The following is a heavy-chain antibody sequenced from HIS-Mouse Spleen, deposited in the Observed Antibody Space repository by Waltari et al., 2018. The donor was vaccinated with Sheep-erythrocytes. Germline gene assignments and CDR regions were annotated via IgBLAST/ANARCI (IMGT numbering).Heavy chain of an antibody. V-gene: IGHV3-23*01. Sequence: EVQLLESGGGLVQPGGSLRLSCAASGFTFSSYAMSWVRQAPGKGLEWGSAISGSGGRTYYADSVKGRLTISRDNSKNTLYLQMNSLRAEDTAVYYCAKRRTGDGGLDYWGQGTLVTVSS. CDR2: ISGSGGRT. CDR3: AKRRTGDGGLDY. J-gene: IGHJ4*02. D-gene: IGHD7-27*01. CDR1: GFTFSSYA.